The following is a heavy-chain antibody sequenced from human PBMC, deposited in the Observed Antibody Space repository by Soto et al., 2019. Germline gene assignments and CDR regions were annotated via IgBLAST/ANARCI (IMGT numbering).Heavy chain of an antibody. CDR2: ISAYNGNT. CDR1: GYTFTSYG. V-gene: IGHV1-18*01. J-gene: IGHJ5*02. Sequence: GASVTVSCKASGYTFTSYGISWVRQAPGQGLERMGWISAYNGNTNYAQKLQGRVTMTTDTSTRTAYMELRSLRSDDTAVYYCARSYHWARYNWKGNGAFNWFDPWGQGTLVTVSS. D-gene: IGHD1-20*01. CDR3: ARSYHWARYNWKGNGAFNWFDP.